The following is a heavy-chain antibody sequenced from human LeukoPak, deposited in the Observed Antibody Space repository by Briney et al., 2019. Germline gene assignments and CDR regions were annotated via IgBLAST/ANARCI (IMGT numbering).Heavy chain of an antibody. V-gene: IGHV4-34*01. CDR3: ARGKKREYSYGYYFDY. CDR2: INHSGST. CDR1: GGSFSGYY. Sequence: SETLSLTCAVYGGSFSGYYWSWIRQPPGKGLEWIGEINHSGSTNYNPSLKSRVTISVDTSKNQFSLKLSSVTAADTAVYYCARGKKREYSYGYYFDYWGQGTLVTVSS. J-gene: IGHJ4*02. D-gene: IGHD5-18*01.